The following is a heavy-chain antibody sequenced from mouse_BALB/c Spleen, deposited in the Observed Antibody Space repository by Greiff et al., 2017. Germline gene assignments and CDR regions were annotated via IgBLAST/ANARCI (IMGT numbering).Heavy chain of an antibody. CDR1: GYTFTSYY. J-gene: IGHJ4*01. V-gene: IGHV1S81*02. Sequence: QVQLQQSGAELVKPGASVKLSCKASGYTFTSYYMYWVKQRPGQGLEWIGEINPSNGGTNFNEKFKSKATLTVDKSSSTAYMQLSSLTSEDSAVYYCTRLGYYAMDYWGQGTSVTVSS. CDR2: INPSNGGT. CDR3: TRLGYYAMDY.